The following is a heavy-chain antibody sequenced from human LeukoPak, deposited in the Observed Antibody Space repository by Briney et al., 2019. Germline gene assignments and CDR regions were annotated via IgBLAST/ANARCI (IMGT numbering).Heavy chain of an antibody. CDR1: GFTFSSYE. CDR2: ISSSGRTI. J-gene: IGHJ4*02. V-gene: IGHV3-48*03. D-gene: IGHD3-22*01. CDR3: ARWVRVSDNSGYYRILDY. Sequence: GGSLRLSCAASGFTFSSYEMNWVRQAPGKGLEWVSYISSSGRTIYYADSVKGRFTISRDNAKNSVYLQMNSLRAEDTAVYYCARWVRVSDNSGYYRILDYWGQGTLVTVSS.